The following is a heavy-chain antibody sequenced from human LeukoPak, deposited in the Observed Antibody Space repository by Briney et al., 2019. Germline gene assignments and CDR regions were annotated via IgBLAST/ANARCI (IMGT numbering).Heavy chain of an antibody. J-gene: IGHJ3*02. CDR2: IYTSGST. V-gene: IGHV4-4*07. CDR3: ARDWRYYYDSSGYDAFDI. Sequence: SETLSLTCAVYGGSFSGYYWSWIRQPAGKGLEWIGRIYTSGSTNYNPSLKSRVTMSVDTSKNQFSLKLSSVTAADTAVYYCARDWRYYYDSSGYDAFDIWGQGTMVTVSS. CDR1: GGSFSGYY. D-gene: IGHD3-22*01.